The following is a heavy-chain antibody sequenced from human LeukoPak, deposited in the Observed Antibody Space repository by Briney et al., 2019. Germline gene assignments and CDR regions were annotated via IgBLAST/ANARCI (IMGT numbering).Heavy chain of an antibody. CDR3: ARDKIVGPTTLDY. D-gene: IGHD1-26*01. CDR1: GFTFSGYW. Sequence: GGSLRLSCAASGFTFSGYWMSWVRQTPEKGLEWVANIKQDGYEKYYVDSVKGRFTISRDNAKNSLYLQMNSLRADDTAIYYCARDKIVGPTTLDYWGQGTLVTVSS. CDR2: IKQDGYEK. V-gene: IGHV3-7*01. J-gene: IGHJ4*02.